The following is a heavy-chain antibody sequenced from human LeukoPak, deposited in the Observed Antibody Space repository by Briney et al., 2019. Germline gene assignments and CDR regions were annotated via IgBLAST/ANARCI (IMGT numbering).Heavy chain of an antibody. CDR2: IYHSGST. V-gene: IGHV4-4*01. J-gene: IGHJ4*02. CDR3: AGINYYDSSGYPPPLDY. D-gene: IGHD3-22*01. CDR1: GGSISSSNW. Sequence: SETLSLTCVVSGGSISSSNWWSWVRQPPGKGLEWIGEIYHSGSTIYNPSLKSRVTISVDKSKNQFSLKLSSVTAADTGVYCCAGINYYDSSGYPPPLDYWGQGTLVTVSS.